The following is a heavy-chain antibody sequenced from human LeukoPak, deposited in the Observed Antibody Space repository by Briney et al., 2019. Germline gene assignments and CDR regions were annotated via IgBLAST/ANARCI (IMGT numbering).Heavy chain of an antibody. D-gene: IGHD3-22*01. CDR3: AFMTRRSYETSGYYFDY. V-gene: IGHV2-5*02. Sequence: ESGPTLVNPTQTLTPTCTFSGAALSTSGVGVGWIRQPPGKALEWLALLYLGLDKRYSPSLKSRLTITKDTSKNQVVLTMTNMDPEDTATYYCAFMTRRSYETSGYYFDYWGQGTLVTVSS. J-gene: IGHJ4*02. CDR2: LYLGLDK. CDR1: GAALSTSGVG.